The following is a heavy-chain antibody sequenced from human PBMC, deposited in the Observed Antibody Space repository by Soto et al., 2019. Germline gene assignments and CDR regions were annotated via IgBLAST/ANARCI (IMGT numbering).Heavy chain of an antibody. J-gene: IGHJ4*02. CDR3: ARSPRSSTYFDY. D-gene: IGHD6-13*01. Sequence: PGESLKISFKGSGYSITSYGIGWERQMPGKGLEWMGIIYPGDSDPRYSPSFQGQLTISADKSISTAYLQWSSLKASDTDMYYSARSPRSSTYFDYWGQGALVTVSS. CDR1: GYSITSYG. V-gene: IGHV5-51*01. CDR2: IYPGDSDP.